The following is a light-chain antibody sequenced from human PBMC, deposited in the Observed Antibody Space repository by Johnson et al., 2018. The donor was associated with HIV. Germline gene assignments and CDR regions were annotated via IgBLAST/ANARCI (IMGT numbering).Light chain of an antibody. CDR1: SSNIGNNY. V-gene: IGLV1-51*02. CDR3: GTWDSSLSTGV. Sequence: QSVLTQPPSVSAAPGQKVTISCSGSSSNIGNNYVSWYQQFPGAAPKLLIYEDNKRPSGIPDRFSAFKSGTSATLGITGLQTGDEADYFCGTWDSSLSTGVFGTGTEVTVL. J-gene: IGLJ1*01. CDR2: EDN.